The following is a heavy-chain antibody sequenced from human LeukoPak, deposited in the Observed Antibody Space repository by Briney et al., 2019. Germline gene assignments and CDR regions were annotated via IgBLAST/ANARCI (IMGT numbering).Heavy chain of an antibody. V-gene: IGHV1-69*13. Sequence: GASVKVSCKASGGTFISYAISWVRQAPGQGLEWMGGIIPIFGTANYAQKFQGRVTITADESTSTAYMELSSLRSEDTAVYYCARHRTYSSSWYYYYYGMDVWGQGTTVTVSS. CDR2: IIPIFGTA. CDR3: ARHRTYSSSWYYYYYGMDV. CDR1: GGTFISYA. J-gene: IGHJ6*02. D-gene: IGHD6-13*01.